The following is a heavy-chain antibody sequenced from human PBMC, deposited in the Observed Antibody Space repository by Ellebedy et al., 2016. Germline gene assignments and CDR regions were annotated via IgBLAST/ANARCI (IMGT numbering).Heavy chain of an antibody. CDR2: IYYSGST. CDR3: ARLCDDYGQDY. Sequence: SETLSLTCTVSGGSISSYYWSWIRQPPGKGLEWIGYIYYSGSTNYNPSLKSRVTISVDTSKNQFSLKLSSVTAADTAVYYCARLCDDYGQDYWGQGTLVTVSS. V-gene: IGHV4-59*01. J-gene: IGHJ4*02. D-gene: IGHD4-17*01. CDR1: GGSISSYY.